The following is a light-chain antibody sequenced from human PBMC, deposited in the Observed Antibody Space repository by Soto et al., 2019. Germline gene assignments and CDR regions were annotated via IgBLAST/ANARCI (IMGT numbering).Light chain of an antibody. J-gene: IGKJ4*01. Sequence: IVMTPAPSALSLSPCDSGGLFCRASQSVSSYLDWYQQKPGQAPRLLVYDASNLATGIPARFSGSGSGTDFTLTISSLESEDFAAYYCQQRSNWLTFGGGTKVDIK. CDR1: QSVSSY. CDR2: DAS. CDR3: QQRSNWLT. V-gene: IGKV3-11*01.